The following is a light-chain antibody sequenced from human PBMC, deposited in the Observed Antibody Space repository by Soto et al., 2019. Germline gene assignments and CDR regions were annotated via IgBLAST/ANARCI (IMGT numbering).Light chain of an antibody. CDR2: EVN. Sequence: QAVLTQPASVSGSPGQSITISCTGTSTDIGLYNLVSWYQQLPGKAPKLIIYEVNERPSGISDRFSGSKSGNTASLTISGLQDEDEADYYCCSYGGSSILMFGGGTKRTVL. J-gene: IGLJ3*02. V-gene: IGLV2-23*02. CDR1: STDIGLYNL. CDR3: CSYGGSSILM.